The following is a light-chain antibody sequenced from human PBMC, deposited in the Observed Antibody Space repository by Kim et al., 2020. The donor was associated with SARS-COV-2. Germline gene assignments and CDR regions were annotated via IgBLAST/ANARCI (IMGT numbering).Light chain of an antibody. J-gene: IGKJ4*01. CDR1: QSVSSY. Sequence: EIVLTQSPATLSLSPGERATLSCRASQSVSSYLAWYQQKPGQAPRLLIYDASNRATGIPARFAGSGSGTDFTLTISSLEPEDSAVYYCQERSGWLTFGGGTKVEIK. CDR3: QERSGWLT. CDR2: DAS. V-gene: IGKV3-11*01.